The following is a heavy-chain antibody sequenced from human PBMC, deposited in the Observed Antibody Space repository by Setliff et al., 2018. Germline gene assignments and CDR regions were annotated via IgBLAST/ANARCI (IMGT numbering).Heavy chain of an antibody. D-gene: IGHD3-22*01. CDR2: MNPNSGNT. Sequence: ASVKVSCKASGYTFTSYDINWVRQATGQGLEWMGWMNPNSGNTGYAQKFQGRVTMTRNTSISTAYMELSSLRSEDTAVYYCARYYYDSSGYPKYFQHWGQGTLVTVSS. V-gene: IGHV1-8*01. J-gene: IGHJ1*01. CDR3: ARYYYDSSGYPKYFQH. CDR1: GYTFTSYD.